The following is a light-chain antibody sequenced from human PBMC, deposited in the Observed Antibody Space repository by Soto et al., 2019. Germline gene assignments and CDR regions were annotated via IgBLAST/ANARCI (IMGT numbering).Light chain of an antibody. CDR3: QQYDDYWT. CDR2: EAS. Sequence: DIQMTQSPSTLSASVGDRVTITCRASQSISTWLAWYQQKPGKAPKVLIYEASNLASGVPSRFSGSGSGTEFTLTISSLHPDDFATYYCQQYDDYWTFGQGTKVDIK. J-gene: IGKJ1*01. CDR1: QSISTW. V-gene: IGKV1-5*01.